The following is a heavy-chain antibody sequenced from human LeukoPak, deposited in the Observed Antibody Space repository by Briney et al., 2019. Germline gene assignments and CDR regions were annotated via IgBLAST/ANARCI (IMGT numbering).Heavy chain of an antibody. CDR2: FDPEDGET. Sequence: GASVKVSCKVSGYTLTELSMHWVRQAPGKGLEWMGGFDPEDGETIYAQKFQGRVTMTGDTSTDTAYMELSSLRSEDTAVYYCATNYGDYHYNYWGQGTLVTVSS. J-gene: IGHJ4*02. CDR3: ATNYGDYHYNY. CDR1: GYTLTELS. D-gene: IGHD4-17*01. V-gene: IGHV1-24*01.